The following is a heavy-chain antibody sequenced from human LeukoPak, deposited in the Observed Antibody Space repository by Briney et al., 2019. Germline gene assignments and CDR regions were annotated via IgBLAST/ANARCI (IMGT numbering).Heavy chain of an antibody. CDR3: ARHDNYYVSSGPFDS. CDR1: GFSLNTYS. V-gene: IGHV3-48*04. Sequence: GGSLRLSCAASGFSLNTYSMNWVRQAPGKGLEWVSYISSSSTTIYYADSVKGRFTISRDNAKNSVYLQMNSLRAEDTAVYYCARHDNYYVSSGPFDSWGQGTLVTVSS. CDR2: ISSSSTTI. J-gene: IGHJ4*02. D-gene: IGHD3-22*01.